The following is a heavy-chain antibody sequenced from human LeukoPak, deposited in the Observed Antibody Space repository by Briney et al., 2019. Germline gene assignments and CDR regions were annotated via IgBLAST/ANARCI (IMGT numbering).Heavy chain of an antibody. CDR2: LSDTGDSR. J-gene: IGHJ4*02. V-gene: IGHV3-23*01. D-gene: IGHD2-8*01. CDR1: GFTLSKHP. Sequence: GSLILSCAASGFTLSKHPMYWVRPAPGKGLEWVSSLSDTGDSRHYADSVKGRFTISRDSARSALYLQMNSLRAEDTAVYYCAKGDCASGSCYFDDWGQGSQVTVSS. CDR3: AKGDCASGSCYFDD.